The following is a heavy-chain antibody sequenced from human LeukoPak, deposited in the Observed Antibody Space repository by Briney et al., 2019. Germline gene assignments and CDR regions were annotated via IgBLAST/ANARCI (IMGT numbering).Heavy chain of an antibody. CDR2: ISYDGSNK. Sequence: PGRSLRPSCAASGFTFSSYGMHWVRQAPGKGLEWVALISYDGSNKYYADSVKGRFTISRDNSKNTLYLQMNSLRAEDTAVYYCAKDRPGGYYGDLDYWGQGTLVTVSS. J-gene: IGHJ4*02. V-gene: IGHV3-30*18. CDR1: GFTFSSYG. D-gene: IGHD4-17*01. CDR3: AKDRPGGYYGDLDY.